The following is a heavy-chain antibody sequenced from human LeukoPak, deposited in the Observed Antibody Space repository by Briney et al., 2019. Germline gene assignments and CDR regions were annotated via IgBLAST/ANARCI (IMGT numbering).Heavy chain of an antibody. V-gene: IGHV5-51*01. CDR1: GYNFTSYW. CDR2: IYPGDSDT. D-gene: IGHD3-22*01. CDR3: ARHVGSYYYDSSGYSHFDH. Sequence: GESPKISCKGSGYNFTSYWIGWVRQMPGKGLEWMGIIYPGDSDTRYSPSFQGQVTISADKSISTAYLQWSSLKASDTAMYYCARHVGSYYYDSSGYSHFDHWGQGTLVTVSS. J-gene: IGHJ4*02.